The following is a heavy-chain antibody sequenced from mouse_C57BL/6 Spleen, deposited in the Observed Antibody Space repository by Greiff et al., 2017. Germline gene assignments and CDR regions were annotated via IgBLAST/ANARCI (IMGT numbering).Heavy chain of an antibody. D-gene: IGHD2-1*01. CDR1: GYAFSSYW. CDR2: IYPGDGDT. Sequence: VKLQESGAELVKPGASVKISCKASGYAFSSYWMNWVKQRPGKGLEWIGQIYPGDGDTNYNGKFKGKATLTADKSSSTAYMQLSSLTSEDSAVYFCARSFYYGNYEDAMDYWGQGTSVTVSS. J-gene: IGHJ4*01. CDR3: ARSFYYGNYEDAMDY. V-gene: IGHV1-80*01.